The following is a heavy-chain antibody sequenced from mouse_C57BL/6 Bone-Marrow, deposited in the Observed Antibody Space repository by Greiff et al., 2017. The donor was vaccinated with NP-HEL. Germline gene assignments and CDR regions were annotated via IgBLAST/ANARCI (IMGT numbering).Heavy chain of an antibody. D-gene: IGHD1-1*01. CDR1: GYTFTGYW. CDR3: ARESNYYGSTGYAMDY. Sequence: VQLQQSGAELMKPGASVKLSCKATGYTFTGYWIEWVKQRPGHGLEWIGEILPGSGSTNYNEKFKGKATFTADTSSNTAYMQRSSLTTEDSAIYYCARESNYYGSTGYAMDYWGQGTSVTVSS. V-gene: IGHV1-9*01. CDR2: ILPGSGST. J-gene: IGHJ4*01.